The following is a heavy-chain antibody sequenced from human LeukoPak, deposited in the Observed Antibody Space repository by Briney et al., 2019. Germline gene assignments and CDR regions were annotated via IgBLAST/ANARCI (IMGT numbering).Heavy chain of an antibody. V-gene: IGHV3-33*08. D-gene: IGHD3-10*01. CDR1: TFTFNTYG. CDR2: IWNDGSNK. J-gene: IGHJ4*02. CDR3: TRWGSGGLTLDY. Sequence: GGSLRLSCVASTFTFNTYGMLWVRQAPGKGLEWVAVIWNDGSNKYYADSVKGRFTISKDNSRNTVNLQMDSLRAEDTAVYYCTRWGSGGLTLDYWGQGTLVTVSS.